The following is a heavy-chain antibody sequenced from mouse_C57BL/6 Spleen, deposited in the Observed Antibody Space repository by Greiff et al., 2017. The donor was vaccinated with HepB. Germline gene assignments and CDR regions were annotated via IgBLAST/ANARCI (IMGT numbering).Heavy chain of an antibody. Sequence: EVQLVESGGGLVKPGGSLKLSCAASGFTFSSYAMSWVRQPPEKRLEWVATISDGGSYTYYPDNVKGRFTITRDNAKNNLYLQMSHLKSEDTAMYYCARDGTWFAYWGQGTLVTVSA. V-gene: IGHV5-4*01. D-gene: IGHD4-1*01. CDR2: ISDGGSYT. J-gene: IGHJ3*01. CDR3: ARDGTWFAY. CDR1: GFTFSSYA.